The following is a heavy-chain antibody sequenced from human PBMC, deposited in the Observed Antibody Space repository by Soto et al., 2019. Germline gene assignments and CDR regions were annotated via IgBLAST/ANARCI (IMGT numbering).Heavy chain of an antibody. CDR3: AKLSMAPAASED. D-gene: IGHD2-2*01. CDR2: ICADGAAT. J-gene: IGHJ4*02. Sequence: EVQLLESGGGLVQTGGPLRLSCAASGLTFTTYAMTWVRQAPGKGLEWVSAICADGAATYYADSVKGRFTVSRDNSKSTLYLQMNSLRVEVTAVYYCAKLSMAPAASEDWGQGTLVTVSS. CDR1: GLTFTTYA. V-gene: IGHV3-23*01.